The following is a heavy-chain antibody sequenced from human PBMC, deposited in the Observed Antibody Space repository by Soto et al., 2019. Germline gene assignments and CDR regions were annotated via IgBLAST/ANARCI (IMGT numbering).Heavy chain of an antibody. Sequence: SETLSVTCTVSGGSISSGGYYWSWIRQHPGKGLEWIGYIYYSGSTYYNPSLKSRVTISVDTSKNQFSLKLSSVTAADTAVYYCARAYKGGWWFYFDYWGQGTLVTVSS. CDR3: ARAYKGGWWFYFDY. CDR2: IYYSGST. V-gene: IGHV4-31*03. D-gene: IGHD6-19*01. CDR1: GGSISSGGYY. J-gene: IGHJ4*02.